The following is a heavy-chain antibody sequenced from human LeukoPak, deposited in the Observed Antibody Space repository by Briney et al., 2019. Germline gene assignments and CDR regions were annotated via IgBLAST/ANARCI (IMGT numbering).Heavy chain of an antibody. CDR2: IYYSGST. Sequence: SETLSLTCTVSGGSISSYYWSWIRQPPGKGLEWIGYIYYSGSTNYNPSLKSRVTMSVDTSKNQFSLKLSSVTAADTAIYYCARSSYDSSGYSPDYFDFWGQGTLVTVSS. V-gene: IGHV4-59*01. CDR1: GGSISSYY. CDR3: ARSSYDSSGYSPDYFDF. J-gene: IGHJ4*02. D-gene: IGHD3-22*01.